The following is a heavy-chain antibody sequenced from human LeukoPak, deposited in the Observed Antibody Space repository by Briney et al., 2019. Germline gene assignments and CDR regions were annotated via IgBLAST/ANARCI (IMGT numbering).Heavy chain of an antibody. D-gene: IGHD6-6*01. CDR3: TRQRSTSTEYYGLDV. CDR1: GDTVSSNTAA. V-gene: IGHV6-1*01. Sequence: SQTLLLTCAISGDTVSSNTAAWNWIRQSPSRGLEWLGRTYYRSKWTTDYAVSVQNRITIKPDTSTNQFSLQLRSATPEDTAVYYCTRQRSTSTEYYGLDVWGQGTTVTVSS. J-gene: IGHJ6*02. CDR2: TYYRSKWTT.